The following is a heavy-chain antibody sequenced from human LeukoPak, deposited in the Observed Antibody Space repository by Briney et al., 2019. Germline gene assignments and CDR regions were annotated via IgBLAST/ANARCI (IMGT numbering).Heavy chain of an antibody. CDR1: GFTFSSYA. CDR2: ISGSGGST. V-gene: IGHV3-23*01. J-gene: IGHJ6*03. Sequence: PGGSLRLSCAASGFTFSSYAMSWVRQAPGKGLEWVSAISGSGGSTYYADSVKGWFIISRDNSKNTLYLQMNSLRAEDTAVYYCAKGVGADPYYYYYYMDVWGKGTTVTVSS. CDR3: AKGVGADPYYYYYYMDV. D-gene: IGHD1-26*01.